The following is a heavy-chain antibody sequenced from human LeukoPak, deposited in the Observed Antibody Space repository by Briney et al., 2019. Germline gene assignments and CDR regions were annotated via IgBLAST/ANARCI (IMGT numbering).Heavy chain of an antibody. D-gene: IGHD3-22*01. CDR3: ARVTYYYDSSGYYWGGYFDY. CDR2: IYTSGST. J-gene: IGHJ4*02. V-gene: IGHV4-4*07. Sequence: SETLSLTCTVSGGSISSYYWSWIRQPAGKGLEWIGRIYTSGSTNYNPSLKSRVTVSVDTSKNQFSLKLSSVTAADTAVYYCARVTYYYDSSGYYWGGYFDYWGQGTLVTVSS. CDR1: GGSISSYY.